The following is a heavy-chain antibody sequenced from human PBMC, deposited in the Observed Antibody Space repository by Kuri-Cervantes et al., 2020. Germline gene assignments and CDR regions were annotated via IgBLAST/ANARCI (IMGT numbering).Heavy chain of an antibody. J-gene: IGHJ5*02. Sequence: SETLSLTCTVSGGSISSGGYYWSWIRQHPGKGLEWIGYIYYSGSTYYNPSLKSLVTISVDTSKNQFSLKLSSVTAAGTAVYYCARVGYSNYWFDPWGQGTLVTVSS. CDR3: ARVGYSNYWFDP. D-gene: IGHD4-11*01. CDR1: GGSISSGGYY. CDR2: IYYSGST. V-gene: IGHV4-31*01.